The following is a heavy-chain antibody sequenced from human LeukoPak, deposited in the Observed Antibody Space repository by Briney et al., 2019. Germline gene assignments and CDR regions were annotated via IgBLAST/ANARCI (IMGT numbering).Heavy chain of an antibody. CDR2: IYSGGST. D-gene: IGHD2-2*02. CDR1: GFTVSSNY. CDR3: AKGDQPLLYGGAFDS. V-gene: IGHV3-53*01. Sequence: PGGSLRLSCAASGFTVSSNYMSWVRQAPGKGLEWVSIIYSGGSTYDADSVKGRFTISRDNSKNTLYLQMNSLRAEDTAVYYCAKGDQPLLYGGAFDSWGQGTLVTVSS. J-gene: IGHJ4*02.